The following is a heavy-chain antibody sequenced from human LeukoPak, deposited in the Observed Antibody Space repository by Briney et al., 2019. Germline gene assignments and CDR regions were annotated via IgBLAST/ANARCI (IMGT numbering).Heavy chain of an antibody. V-gene: IGHV4-34*01. J-gene: IGHJ4*02. D-gene: IGHD6-13*01. CDR2: MYYSGST. CDR1: GGSFSGYY. CDR3: ARYSSSWYYFDY. Sequence: SSETLSLTCAVYGGSFSGYYWSWIRQPPGKGLEWIGSMYYSGSTYYNPSLKSRVTISVDTTKNQFSLKMSSVTAADTAVYYCARYSSSWYYFDYWGQGTLVTVSS.